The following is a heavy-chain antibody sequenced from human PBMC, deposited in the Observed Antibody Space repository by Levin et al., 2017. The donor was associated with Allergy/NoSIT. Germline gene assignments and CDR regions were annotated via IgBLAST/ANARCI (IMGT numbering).Heavy chain of an antibody. D-gene: IGHD2-15*01. CDR1: GFTFSSYG. J-gene: IGHJ4*02. V-gene: IGHV3-30*18. Sequence: GESLKISCAASGFTFSSYGMHWVRQAPGKGLEWVAVISYDGSNKYYADSVKGRFTISRDNSKNTLYLQMNSLRAEDTAVYYCAKDGVVVVAATYFDYWGQGTLVTVSS. CDR3: AKDGVVVVAATYFDY. CDR2: ISYDGSNK.